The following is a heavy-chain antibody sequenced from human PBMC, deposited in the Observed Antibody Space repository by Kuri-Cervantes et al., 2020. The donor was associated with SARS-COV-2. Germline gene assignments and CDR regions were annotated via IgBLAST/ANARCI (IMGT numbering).Heavy chain of an antibody. Sequence: SETLSLTCTVSGGSISSYYWSWIRQPAGKGLEWIGRIYTSGSTNYNPSLKSRVTMSVDTSKNQFSLKLSSVTAADTAVYYCARELGVPAATYFDYWGQGTLVTVSS. CDR3: ARELGVPAATYFDY. J-gene: IGHJ4*02. CDR1: GGSISSYY. D-gene: IGHD2-2*01. V-gene: IGHV4-4*07. CDR2: IYTSGST.